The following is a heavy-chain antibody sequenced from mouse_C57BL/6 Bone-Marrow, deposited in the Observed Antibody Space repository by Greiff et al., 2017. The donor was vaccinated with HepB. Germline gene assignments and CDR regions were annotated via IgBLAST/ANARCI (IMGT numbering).Heavy chain of an antibody. J-gene: IGHJ2*01. D-gene: IGHD1-1*01. Sequence: EVQVVESGAELVRPGASVKLSCTASGFNIKDDYMHWVKQRPEQGLEWIGWIDPENGDTEYASKFQGKATITADTSSNTAYLQLSSLTSEDTAVYYCTTEGFYYGSSYWGQGTTLTVSS. CDR3: TTEGFYYGSSY. V-gene: IGHV14-4*01. CDR2: IDPENGDT. CDR1: GFNIKDDY.